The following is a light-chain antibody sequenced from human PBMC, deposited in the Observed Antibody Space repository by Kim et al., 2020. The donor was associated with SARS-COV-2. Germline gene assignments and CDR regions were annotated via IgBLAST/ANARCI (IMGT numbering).Light chain of an antibody. CDR3: QQYNSYSLT. Sequence: DIQMTQSPSTLSASVGDRVTITCRASQSIRSWLAWYQQKPGKAPNLLIYDASSLESGVPSRFSGSGSGTEFTLTISSLQPDDFATYYCQQYNSYSLTFGGGTKVDIK. V-gene: IGKV1-5*01. CDR2: DAS. J-gene: IGKJ4*01. CDR1: QSIRSW.